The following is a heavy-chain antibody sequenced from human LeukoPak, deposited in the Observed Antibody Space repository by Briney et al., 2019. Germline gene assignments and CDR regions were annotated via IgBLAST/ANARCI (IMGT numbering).Heavy chain of an antibody. Sequence: SETLSLTCTVSGGSISTYYWSWIRQPPGKGLEWIGYIYYTGSTNYNPSLKSRVTISVDTSKNQFSLKLTSVTAADTAVYYCARHRPICGGDCYAGANYYYYYDMDVWGKGTTVTVSS. J-gene: IGHJ6*04. CDR3: ARHRPICGGDCYAGANYYYYYDMDV. CDR2: IYYTGST. V-gene: IGHV4-59*08. CDR1: GGSISTYY. D-gene: IGHD2-21*02.